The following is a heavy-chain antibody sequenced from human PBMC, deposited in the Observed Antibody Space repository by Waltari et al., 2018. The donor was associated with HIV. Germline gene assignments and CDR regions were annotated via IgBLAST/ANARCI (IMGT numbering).Heavy chain of an antibody. CDR1: GFTFSSYS. J-gene: IGHJ6*02. CDR3: ARDPILEWLLQAPYYYYGMDV. CDR2: ISSSSSTI. D-gene: IGHD3-3*01. Sequence: EVQLVESGGGLVQPGGSLRLSCAASGFTFSSYSMNWVRQAPGKGLEWVSYISSSSSTIYYADSVKGRFTISRDNAKNSLYLQMNSLRDEDTAVYYCARDPILEWLLQAPYYYYGMDVWGQGTTVTVSS. V-gene: IGHV3-48*02.